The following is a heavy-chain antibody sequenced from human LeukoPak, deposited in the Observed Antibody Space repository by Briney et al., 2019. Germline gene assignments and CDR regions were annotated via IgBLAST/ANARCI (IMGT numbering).Heavy chain of an antibody. V-gene: IGHV4-59*11. CDR2: ISYSGIT. CDR1: GGSISSHY. J-gene: IGHJ6*03. D-gene: IGHD6-19*01. CDR3: ARLAVAGDYDHFYFYMDV. Sequence: SETLSLACSVPGGSISSHYWTWMRQPPGKGREWIGYISYSGITNYNPSLTSRVSILVDTSMNQLSLKVNSVTTADTAVYYCARLAVAGDYDHFYFYMDVWGKGTTVTVSS.